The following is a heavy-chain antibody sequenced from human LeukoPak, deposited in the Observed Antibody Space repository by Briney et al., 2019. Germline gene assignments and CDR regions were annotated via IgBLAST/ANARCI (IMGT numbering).Heavy chain of an antibody. CDR3: AREWVGYSDAFDI. Sequence: GGSLRLSCAASGFTFSSYSMNWVRQAPGKGLEWVSSISSSSSYIYYADSVKGRFTISRDNAKNSLYLQMNSLRAEDTAVYYYAREWVGYSDAFDIWGQGTMVTVSS. CDR2: ISSSSSYI. J-gene: IGHJ3*02. CDR1: GFTFSSYS. V-gene: IGHV3-21*01. D-gene: IGHD2-21*01.